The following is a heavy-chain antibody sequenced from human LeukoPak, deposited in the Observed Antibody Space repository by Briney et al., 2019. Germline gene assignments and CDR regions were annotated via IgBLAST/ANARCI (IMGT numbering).Heavy chain of an antibody. D-gene: IGHD4-11*01. J-gene: IGHJ5*02. CDR1: GGSISSHY. Sequence: PSETLSLTCTVSGGSISSHYWSWIRQPPGKGLEWIGYIYYSGTTNSNPSLKSRVTISVDTPKNQLSLKLSSVTAADTAVYYCARGFIPKRVTANGFDPWGQGTLVTVSS. CDR3: ARGFIPKRVTANGFDP. V-gene: IGHV4-59*11. CDR2: IYYSGTT.